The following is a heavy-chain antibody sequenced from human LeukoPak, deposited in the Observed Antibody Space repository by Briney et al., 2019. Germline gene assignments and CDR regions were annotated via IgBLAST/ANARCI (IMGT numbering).Heavy chain of an antibody. Sequence: GESLKISCKGSGYDFPRHWIGWVRQMAGRGLEWMGTIYPGDANIDIGYSPSFQGQVTISADKSISTAYLQWSSLRASDTAMYYCATAAYCGGDCYSEFDYWGQGTLVTVSS. CDR3: ATAAYCGGDCYSEFDY. CDR1: GYDFPRHW. J-gene: IGHJ4*02. V-gene: IGHV5-51*01. D-gene: IGHD2-21*02. CDR2: IYPGDANIDI.